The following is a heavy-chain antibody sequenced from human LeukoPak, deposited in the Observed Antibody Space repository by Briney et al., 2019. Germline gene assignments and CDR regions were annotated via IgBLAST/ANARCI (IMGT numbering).Heavy chain of an antibody. CDR2: NRGSPSIT. V-gene: IGHV3-48*02. CDR1: GYSSNNYL. CDR3: AKETDLDLSTFFFDS. J-gene: IGHJ4*02. Sequence: GGSLRPSCVASGYSSNNYLTNWVRQAPGKRLEWIAYNRGSPSITYYANFQKGRFTISRDNARNSVYLEMSSLRDEDTAVYYCAKETDLDLSTFFFDSWGQGRLVTVSS. D-gene: IGHD2/OR15-2a*01.